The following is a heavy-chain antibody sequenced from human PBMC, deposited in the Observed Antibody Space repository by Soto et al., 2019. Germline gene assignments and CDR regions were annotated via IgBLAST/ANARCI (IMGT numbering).Heavy chain of an antibody. V-gene: IGHV3-11*03. Sequence: PGGSLRLSCAASGFTFSDYYMSWIRQAPGKGLEWVSYISSSSSYTNYADSVKGRFTISRDNAKNSLYLQMNSLRAEDTAVYYSAGISSSYFDYWGQGTLVTVSS. CDR1: GFTFSDYY. CDR2: ISSSSSYT. CDR3: AGISSSYFDY. D-gene: IGHD3-3*01. J-gene: IGHJ4*02.